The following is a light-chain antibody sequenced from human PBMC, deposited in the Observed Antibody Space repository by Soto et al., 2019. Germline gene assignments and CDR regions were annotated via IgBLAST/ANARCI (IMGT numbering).Light chain of an antibody. CDR1: QSVSRY. J-gene: IGKJ3*01. CDR2: DAS. Sequence: EIVLTQSPATLSLSPGERATLSCRASQSVSRYLAWYQQNPGQAPRLLIYDASHRATGIPARFSGSGSGTDFTLTISSLEPEDFAVYYCQQRSNWPPVFGPGTKVDIK. CDR3: QQRSNWPPV. V-gene: IGKV3-11*01.